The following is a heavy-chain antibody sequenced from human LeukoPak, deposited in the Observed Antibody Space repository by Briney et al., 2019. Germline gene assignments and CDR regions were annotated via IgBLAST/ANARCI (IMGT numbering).Heavy chain of an antibody. V-gene: IGHV4-59*01. D-gene: IGHD5-24*01. CDR3: ARDGVATRFRYYGMDV. CDR1: GGSISSYY. Sequence: SETLSLTCTVSGGSISSYYWGWIRQPPGKGLEWIGYIYYSGSTNYNPSLKSRVTISVDTSKNQFSLKLSSATAADTAVYYCARDGVATRFRYYGMDVWGQGTTVTVSS. CDR2: IYYSGST. J-gene: IGHJ6*02.